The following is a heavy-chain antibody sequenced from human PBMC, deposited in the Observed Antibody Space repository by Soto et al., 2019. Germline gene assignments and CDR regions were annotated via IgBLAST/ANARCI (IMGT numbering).Heavy chain of an antibody. CDR1: GGSVSSGSDY. CDR2: IYYIGST. Sequence: QVQLQESGPGLVKPSETLSLTCTVSGGSVSSGSDYWSWIRQPPGKGLEWIGFIYYIGSTNYNPSLKSRVTISLDTSKNQLSLKLSSVTAADTAVYYCARVDRCGGNAEIDYWGQGTLVTVSS. V-gene: IGHV4-61*01. J-gene: IGHJ4*02. CDR3: ARVDRCGGNAEIDY. D-gene: IGHD2-15*01.